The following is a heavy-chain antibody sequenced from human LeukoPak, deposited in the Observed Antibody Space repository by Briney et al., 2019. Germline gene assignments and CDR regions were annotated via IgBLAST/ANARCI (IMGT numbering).Heavy chain of an antibody. CDR1: GGSISSSSYY. V-gene: IGHV4-39*01. CDR3: ARGYCSSTSCPLDY. CDR2: IYYSGST. D-gene: IGHD2-2*01. J-gene: IGHJ4*02. Sequence: PSETLSLTCTVSGGSISSSSYYWGWIRQPPGKGLEWIGSIYYSGSTYYNPSLKSRVTISVDTSKNQFSLKLSSVTAADTAVYYCARGYCSSTSCPLDYWGQGTLVTVSS.